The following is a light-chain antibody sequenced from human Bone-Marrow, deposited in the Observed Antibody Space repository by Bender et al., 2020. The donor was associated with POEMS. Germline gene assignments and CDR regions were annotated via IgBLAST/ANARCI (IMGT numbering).Light chain of an antibody. CDR2: SSH. J-gene: IGLJ3*02. V-gene: IGLV1-44*01. CDR1: TSNIGAHA. CDR3: AVWDDSLNGWV. Sequence: QSVLTQPPSASGTPGQGVTISCSGSTSNIGAHAVNWYQHLPGTAPKLLIYSSHRRPSEVPDRFSGSRSGTSASLAISGLRSEDEADYYCAVWDDSLNGWVFGGGTKLTVL.